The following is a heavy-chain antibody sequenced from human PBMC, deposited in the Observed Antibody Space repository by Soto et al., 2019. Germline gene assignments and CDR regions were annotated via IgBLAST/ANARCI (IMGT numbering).Heavy chain of an antibody. CDR1: GGSISSYY. Sequence: PSETLSLTCTVSGGSISSYYWSWIRQPPGKGLEWIGYIYYSGSTNYNPSLESRVTMSVDTSKNQFSLKLSSVTAADTAVYYCARAIFAFGDYYFGMDVWGQGTTVTVSS. CDR2: IYYSGST. V-gene: IGHV4-59*01. D-gene: IGHD3-10*01. J-gene: IGHJ6*02. CDR3: ARAIFAFGDYYFGMDV.